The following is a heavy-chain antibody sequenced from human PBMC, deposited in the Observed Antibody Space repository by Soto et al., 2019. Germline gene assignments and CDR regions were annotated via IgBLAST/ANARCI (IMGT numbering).Heavy chain of an antibody. CDR2: FDPEDGET. D-gene: IGHD6-19*01. Sequence: ASVKVSCKVSGYILTELSMHWVRQAPGKGLEWMGGFDPEDGETIYAQKFQGRVTMTEDTSTDTAYMELSSLRSEDTAVYYCATEIAVAGGDYFDYWGQGTLVTVSS. V-gene: IGHV1-24*01. CDR1: GYILTELS. CDR3: ATEIAVAGGDYFDY. J-gene: IGHJ4*02.